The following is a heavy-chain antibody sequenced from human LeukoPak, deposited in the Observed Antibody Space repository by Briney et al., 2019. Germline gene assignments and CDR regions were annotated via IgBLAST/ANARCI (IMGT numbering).Heavy chain of an antibody. CDR3: AKDADPRPFYFDY. CDR2: ISGSGGST. CDR1: GFTFSSYA. Sequence: GGSLRLSCAASGFTFSSYAMSWVRQAPGKGLEWVSEISGSGGSTYYADSVKGRFTIPRDNSKNTLYLQMNSLRVEDTAVYYCAKDADPRPFYFDYWGQGILVTVSS. V-gene: IGHV3-23*01. J-gene: IGHJ4*02.